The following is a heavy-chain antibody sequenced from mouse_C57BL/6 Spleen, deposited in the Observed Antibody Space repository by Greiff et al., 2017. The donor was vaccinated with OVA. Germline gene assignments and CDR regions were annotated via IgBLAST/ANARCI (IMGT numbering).Heavy chain of an antibody. Sequence: VQLQQPGAELVKPGASVKLSCKASGYTFTSYWMHWVKQRPGQGLEWIGMIHPNSGSTNYNEKFKSKATLTVDKSSSTAYMQLSSLTSEDSAVYYCANGVYDGYYGAMDYWGQGTSVTVSS. D-gene: IGHD2-3*01. CDR1: GYTFTSYW. J-gene: IGHJ4*01. V-gene: IGHV1-64*01. CDR3: ANGVYDGYYGAMDY. CDR2: IHPNSGST.